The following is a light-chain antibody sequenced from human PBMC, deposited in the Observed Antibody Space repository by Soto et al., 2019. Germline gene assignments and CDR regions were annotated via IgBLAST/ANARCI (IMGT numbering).Light chain of an antibody. CDR2: DAS. V-gene: IGKV3-11*01. J-gene: IGKJ4*01. CDR3: QQRSNWLT. Sequence: EIVMTQSPATLSVSPGERATLACRASQSVSSSLVGYQQKPGQAPRLLIHDASHRATGIPARFSGRGPGTDFTPTISSLESEDFAVYYCQQRSNWLTFGGGTKL. CDR1: QSVSSS.